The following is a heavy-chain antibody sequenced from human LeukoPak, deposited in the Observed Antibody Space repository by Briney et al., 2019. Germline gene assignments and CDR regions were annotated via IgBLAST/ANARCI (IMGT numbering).Heavy chain of an antibody. J-gene: IGHJ4*02. CDR3: ARGMSNFDY. CDR2: LRSGGNDK. V-gene: IGHV3-30*02. Sequence: PGGSLRLSCAASGFSFSTADMHWVRQAPGKGLEWVAFLRSGGNDKYYAGSVKGRFTISRDNSKNTLFLQMNSLRAEDTAVYYCARGMSNFDYWGQGTLVTVSS. CDR1: GFSFSTAD.